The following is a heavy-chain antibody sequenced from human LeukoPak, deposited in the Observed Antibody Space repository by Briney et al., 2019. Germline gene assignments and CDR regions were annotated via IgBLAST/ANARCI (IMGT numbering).Heavy chain of an antibody. V-gene: IGHV1-2*02. D-gene: IGHD3-10*01. CDR1: GYTFTDFF. J-gene: IGHJ4*02. CDR3: AFGVEFGEG. Sequence: TSETVSCKASGYTFTDFFVHWVRQAPGQGLEWMGWINPSSCGTDYTYKFQGRVTMTRNTSVSTAYMELSRLRYDDTAVYYCAFGVEFGEGWGQGTLVTV. CDR2: INPSSCGT.